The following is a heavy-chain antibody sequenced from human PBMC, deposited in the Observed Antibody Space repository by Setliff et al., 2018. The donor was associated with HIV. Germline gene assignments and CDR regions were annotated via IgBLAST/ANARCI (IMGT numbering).Heavy chain of an antibody. CDR3: VHSLLGAPMVDY. D-gene: IGHD3-16*01. Sequence: SETLSLTCTVSGGSISSSSYYWGWIRQPPGKGLEWIGSIYYSGSTYYKPSLKSRVAISVDTSKSQFSLRLNSVTAADTAMYYCVHSLLGAPMVDYWGQGTLVTVSS. V-gene: IGHV4-39*01. CDR2: IYYSGST. CDR1: GGSISSSSYY. J-gene: IGHJ4*02.